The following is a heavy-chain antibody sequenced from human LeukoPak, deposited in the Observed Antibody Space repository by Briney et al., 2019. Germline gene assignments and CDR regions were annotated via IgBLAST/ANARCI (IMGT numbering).Heavy chain of an antibody. Sequence: SETLSLTCAVYGGSFSGYYWSWIRQPPGKGLEWIGYIYYSGSTNYNPSLKSRVTISVDTSKNQFSLKLSSVTAADTAVYYCARVRYSYGPLNAFDIWGQGTMVTVSS. CDR3: ARVRYSYGPLNAFDI. D-gene: IGHD5-18*01. J-gene: IGHJ3*02. CDR1: GGSFSGYY. V-gene: IGHV4-59*08. CDR2: IYYSGST.